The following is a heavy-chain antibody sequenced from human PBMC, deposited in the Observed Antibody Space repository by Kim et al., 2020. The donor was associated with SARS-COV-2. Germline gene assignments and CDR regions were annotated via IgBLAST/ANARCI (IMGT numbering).Heavy chain of an antibody. J-gene: IGHJ4*02. CDR1: GGSFSGYY. CDR3: ARVAAARQRDYFDY. Sequence: SETLSLTCAVYGGSFSGYYWSWIRQPPGKGLEWIGEINHSGSTNYNPSLKSRVTISVDTSKNQFSLKLSSVTAADTAVYYCARVAAARQRDYFDYWGQGTLVTVSS. V-gene: IGHV4-34*01. CDR2: INHSGST. D-gene: IGHD6-6*01.